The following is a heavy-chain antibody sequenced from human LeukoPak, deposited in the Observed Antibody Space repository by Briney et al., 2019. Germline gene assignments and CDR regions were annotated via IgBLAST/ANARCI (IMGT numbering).Heavy chain of an antibody. CDR3: ARDPGIVGASYFDY. D-gene: IGHD1-26*01. CDR1: GGSISSYY. CDR2: IYYSGSI. Sequence: SETLSLTCTVSGGSISSYYWSWIRQPPGKGLEWIGYIYYSGSINYNPSLKSRVTISVDTSKNQFSLKLSSVTAADTAVYYCARDPGIVGASYFDYWGQGTLVTVSS. V-gene: IGHV4-59*01. J-gene: IGHJ4*02.